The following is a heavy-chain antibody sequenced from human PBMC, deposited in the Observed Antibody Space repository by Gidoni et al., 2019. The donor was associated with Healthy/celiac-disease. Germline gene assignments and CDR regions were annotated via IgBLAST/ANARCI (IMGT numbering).Heavy chain of an antibody. V-gene: IGHV1-69*01. Sequence: QVQLVQSGAEVKPPGSSVKVSCKASGGTFSSYAISWVRQAPGQGLEWMGGIIPIFGTANYGQKFQGRVTITADESTSTAYMELSSLRSEDTAVYYCASEVSRGLRLGFDPWGQGTLVTVSS. D-gene: IGHD3-16*01. J-gene: IGHJ5*02. CDR2: IIPIFGTA. CDR3: ASEVSRGLRLGFDP. CDR1: GGTFSSYA.